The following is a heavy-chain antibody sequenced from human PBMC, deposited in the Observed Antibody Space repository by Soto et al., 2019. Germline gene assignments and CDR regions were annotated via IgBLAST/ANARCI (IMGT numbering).Heavy chain of an antibody. D-gene: IGHD3-22*01. Sequence: EVQLVESGGGLVQPGRSLRLSCVASGFTFDDYAFHWVRQAPGKGLEWVSGISWNRGILSYADSVQGRFTISRDNAKNSLYLQMDSLIGEDTAFYYCTRSSGPGFYSPFDYFGQGTLVTVSS. CDR3: TRSSGPGFYSPFDY. CDR1: GFTFDDYA. J-gene: IGHJ4*02. CDR2: ISWNRGIL. V-gene: IGHV3-9*01.